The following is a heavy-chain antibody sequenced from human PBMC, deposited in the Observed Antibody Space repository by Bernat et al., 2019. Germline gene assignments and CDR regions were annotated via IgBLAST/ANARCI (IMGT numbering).Heavy chain of an antibody. Sequence: EVQLVESGGGLVQPGGSLRLSCAASGFTFSSYSMNWVRQAPGKGLAWVSYISSSSSTIYYADSVKGRFTISRDNAKNSLYLQMNSLRDEDTAVYYCARDRKDSSGYYPSGSLDYWGQGTLVTVSS. CDR1: GFTFSSYS. CDR3: ARDRKDSSGYYPSGSLDY. V-gene: IGHV3-48*02. CDR2: ISSSSSTI. J-gene: IGHJ4*02. D-gene: IGHD3-22*01.